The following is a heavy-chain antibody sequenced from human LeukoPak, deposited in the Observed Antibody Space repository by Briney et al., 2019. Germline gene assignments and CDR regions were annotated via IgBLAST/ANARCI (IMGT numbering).Heavy chain of an antibody. CDR3: ARGPDCGGDCYAWYFDL. Sequence: SETLSLTCTVSGGSISSYYWSWIRQPPGKGLEWIGYIYYSGSTNYNPSLKSRVTISVDTSKNQFSLKLSSVTAADTAVYYCARGPDCGGDCYAWYFDLWGRGTLVTVSS. CDR1: GGSISSYY. V-gene: IGHV4-59*12. CDR2: IYYSGST. D-gene: IGHD2-21*02. J-gene: IGHJ2*01.